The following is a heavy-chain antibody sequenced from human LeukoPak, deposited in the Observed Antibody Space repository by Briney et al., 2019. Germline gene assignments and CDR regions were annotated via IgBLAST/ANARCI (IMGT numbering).Heavy chain of an antibody. J-gene: IGHJ4*02. CDR1: GYTFTSYG. Sequence: ASVKVSCKASGYTFTSYGISWVRQAPGQGLEWMGWISAYNGNTNYAQKLQGRVTMTTDTSTSTAYMELRSLRSDDTAVYYCARDSYRWLGYSGYDFDYWGQGTLVTVSS. V-gene: IGHV1-18*01. CDR3: ARDSYRWLGYSGYDFDY. D-gene: IGHD5-12*01. CDR2: ISAYNGNT.